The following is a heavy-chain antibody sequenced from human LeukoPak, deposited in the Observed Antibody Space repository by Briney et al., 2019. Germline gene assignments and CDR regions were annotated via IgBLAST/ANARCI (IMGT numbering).Heavy chain of an antibody. Sequence: GGSLRLSCAASGFTVSTNYINWVRQAPGKGLEWVSVIYSGGSTYYADSVKGRFTISRDTSKNTVYLQMNNLRVEDTAVYYCARGGFFDYWGQGTLVTVSS. CDR3: ARGGFFDY. J-gene: IGHJ4*02. CDR1: GFTVSTNY. D-gene: IGHD2-15*01. V-gene: IGHV3-53*01. CDR2: IYSGGST.